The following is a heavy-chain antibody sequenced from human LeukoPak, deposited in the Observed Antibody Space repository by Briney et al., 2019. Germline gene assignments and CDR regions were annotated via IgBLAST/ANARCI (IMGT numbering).Heavy chain of an antibody. Sequence: GASVKVSCKASGYTFTSYYMHWVRQAPGQGLEWMGIINPSGGSTSYAQKFQGRVTITADKSTSTAYMELSSLRSEDTAVYYCARDLLRYDFWSGYYRGDAFDIWGQGTMVTVSS. CDR3: ARDLLRYDFWSGYYRGDAFDI. CDR2: INPSGGST. CDR1: GYTFTSYY. D-gene: IGHD3-3*01. V-gene: IGHV1-46*01. J-gene: IGHJ3*02.